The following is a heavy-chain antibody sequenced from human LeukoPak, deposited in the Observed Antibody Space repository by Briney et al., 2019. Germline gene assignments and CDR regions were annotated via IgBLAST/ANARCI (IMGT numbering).Heavy chain of an antibody. V-gene: IGHV1-69*04. CDR3: ARDTPGTAVGGIDV. CDR1: GGTFSNEV. D-gene: IGHD5-18*01. Sequence: SVKVSCKASGGTFSNEVFNWVRQAPGQGLEWMGRIIPILNNRDYAQKFQGRLTITADKSTSTAYVELSSLRSDDTAVYYCARDTPGTAVGGIDVWGQGTLVTVSS. CDR2: IIPILNNR. J-gene: IGHJ3*01.